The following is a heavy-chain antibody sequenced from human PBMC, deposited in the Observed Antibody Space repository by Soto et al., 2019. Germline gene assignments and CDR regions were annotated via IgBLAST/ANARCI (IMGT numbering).Heavy chain of an antibody. CDR1: GGSISSSSYY. V-gene: IGHV4-39*01. J-gene: IGHJ3*02. Sequence: PSETLSLTCTVSGGSISSSSYYWGWIRQPPGKGLEWIGSIYYSGSTYYNPSLKSRVTISVDTSKNQFSLKLSSVTAADTAVYYCARLITMAGIHAFDIWGQGTMVTVSS. CDR2: IYYSGST. D-gene: IGHD3-10*01. CDR3: ARLITMAGIHAFDI.